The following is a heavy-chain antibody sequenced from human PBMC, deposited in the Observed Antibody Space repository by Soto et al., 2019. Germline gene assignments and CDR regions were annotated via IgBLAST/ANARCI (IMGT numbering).Heavy chain of an antibody. CDR2: ISDDGSRA. Sequence: GVLRLSCTASGLTFSMYWMHWVRQVPGKGPEWVSRISDDGSRADYADSVKGRFTISRDNAKNTLYLEMHVLRADDTAVYYCTRGPRPSSVGTGAFWGQGTPVTVSS. CDR1: GLTFSMYW. V-gene: IGHV3-74*01. D-gene: IGHD3-10*01. CDR3: TRGPRPSSVGTGAF. J-gene: IGHJ4*02.